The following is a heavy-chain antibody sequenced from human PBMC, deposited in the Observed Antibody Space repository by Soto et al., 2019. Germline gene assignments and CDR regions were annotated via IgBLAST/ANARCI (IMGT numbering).Heavy chain of an antibody. Sequence: ESGPTLVNPTQTLTLTCTFSGFSLTTSGMCVSWVRQPPGKAPEWLALINWGDDKYYTTSLKTRLTIARDTSKNQVVLTVTNMDPVDTAAYYCVRTAYSSGWYGYLGMDVWGQGTTVTVSS. V-gene: IGHV2-70*20. CDR3: VRTAYSSGWYGYLGMDV. J-gene: IGHJ6*02. CDR1: GFSLTTSGMC. CDR2: INWGDDK. D-gene: IGHD6-19*01.